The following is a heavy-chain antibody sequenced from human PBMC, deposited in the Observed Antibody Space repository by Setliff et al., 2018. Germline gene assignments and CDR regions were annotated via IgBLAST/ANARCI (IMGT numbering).Heavy chain of an antibody. V-gene: IGHV1-2*06. CDR1: GYSFTDFY. Sequence: GASVKVSCKTSGYSFTDFYIHWVRHAPGHGLEWLGRLNPRTGGPNLPQRFQGRVTMTRDTSMKTAFLEMSGLTSDETAIFYCAKGGGRLSISQSYFHMDVWGAGTTVTVSS. J-gene: IGHJ6*03. CDR2: LNPRTGGP. CDR3: AKGGGRLSISQSYFHMDV. D-gene: IGHD3-16*01.